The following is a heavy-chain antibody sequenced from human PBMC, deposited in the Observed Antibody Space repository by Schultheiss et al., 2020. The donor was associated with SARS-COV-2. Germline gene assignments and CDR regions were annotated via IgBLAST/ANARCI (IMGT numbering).Heavy chain of an antibody. CDR3: ARDRQRYCSGGSCYSVGY. CDR1: GFTVSSNY. D-gene: IGHD2-15*01. Sequence: LRLSCAASGFTVSSNYMSWVRQAPGKGLEWVAVISYDGSNKYYADSVKGRFTISRDNSKNTLYLQMNSLRAEDTAVYYCARDRQRYCSGGSCYSVGYWGQGTLVTVSS. V-gene: IGHV3-30*03. CDR2: ISYDGSNK. J-gene: IGHJ4*02.